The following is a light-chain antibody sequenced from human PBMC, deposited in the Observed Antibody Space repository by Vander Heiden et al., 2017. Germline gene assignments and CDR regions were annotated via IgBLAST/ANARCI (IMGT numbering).Light chain of an antibody. J-gene: IGKJ1*01. Sequence: EIVLTQSPGPLSLSTGERATLSCRASQTVSSSYFAWYQQKPGQAPRLLMYGAASRSTGIPDRCTGSGSGTDFTLTITRLEPEDFAVYYCQQYCSSPRTFGQGTKVEIK. CDR3: QQYCSSPRT. CDR1: QTVSSSY. CDR2: GAA. V-gene: IGKV3-20*01.